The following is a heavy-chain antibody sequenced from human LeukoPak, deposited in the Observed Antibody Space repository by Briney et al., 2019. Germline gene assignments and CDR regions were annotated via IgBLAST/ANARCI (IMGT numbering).Heavy chain of an antibody. J-gene: IGHJ4*02. D-gene: IGHD1-7*01. V-gene: IGHV4-39*07. Sequence: SSETLSLTCTVSGGSISSSSYYWGWIRQPPGKGLEWIGSIYYSGSTYYNPSLKSRVTISVDTSKNQFSLKLSSVTAADTAVYYCARAENWNYSLWYWGQGTLVTVSS. CDR1: GGSISSSSYY. CDR3: ARAENWNYSLWY. CDR2: IYYSGST.